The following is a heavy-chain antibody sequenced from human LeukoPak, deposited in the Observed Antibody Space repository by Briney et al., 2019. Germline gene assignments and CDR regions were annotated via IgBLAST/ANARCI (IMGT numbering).Heavy chain of an antibody. J-gene: IGHJ1*01. CDR1: GGSISSYY. Sequence: SETLSLTCTVSGGSISSYYWSWIRQPPGKGLEWIGYIYYSGSTNYNPSLKSRVTISVDTSKNQFSLKLSSVTAADTAVYYCAGQNSGSYYVDFQHRGQGTLVTVSS. CDR3: AGQNSGSYYVDFQH. D-gene: IGHD1-26*01. V-gene: IGHV4-59*01. CDR2: IYYSGST.